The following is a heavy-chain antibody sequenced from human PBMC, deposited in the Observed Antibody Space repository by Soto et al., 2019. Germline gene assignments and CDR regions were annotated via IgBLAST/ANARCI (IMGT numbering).Heavy chain of an antibody. Sequence: QLQLQESGSGLVKPSQTLSLTCAVSGGSISSGGYSWSWIRQPPGKGLEWIGYIYHSGSTYYNPSLKSRVTISVDRSKNQFSLKLRSVTAADTAVYYGARDPGRWGQGTLVTVSS. CDR2: IYHSGST. CDR3: ARDPGR. CDR1: GGSISSGGYS. V-gene: IGHV4-30-2*01. J-gene: IGHJ4*02.